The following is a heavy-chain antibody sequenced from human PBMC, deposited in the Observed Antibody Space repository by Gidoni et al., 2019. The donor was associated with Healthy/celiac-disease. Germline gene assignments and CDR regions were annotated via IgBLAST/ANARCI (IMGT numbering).Heavy chain of an antibody. CDR2: IYYSGST. V-gene: IGHV4-39*01. CDR3: ASRIGDYYYYGMDV. J-gene: IGHJ6*02. Sequence: QLQLQESGPGLVKPSETLSLTCTVSGGSISSSSYYWGWIRQPPGKGLEWLGSIYYSGSTYYNPSLKSRVTISVDTSKNQFSLKLSSVTAADTAVYYCASRIGDYYYYGMDVWGQGTTVTVSS. CDR1: GGSISSSSYY. D-gene: IGHD3-3*01.